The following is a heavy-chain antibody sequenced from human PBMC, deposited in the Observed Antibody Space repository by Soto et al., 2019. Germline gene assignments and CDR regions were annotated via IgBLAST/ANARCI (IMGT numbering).Heavy chain of an antibody. Sequence: GGSLRLSCAASGFTFRSYAMSWARQAPGKGLEWVSSLLRSGSSTYYADSVKDRFTISSDISANSLYLQMDSLRAEDTAVYYCAKDAVSGDGVWLLDSWGQGTVVT. CDR3: AKDAVSGDGVWLLDS. V-gene: IGHV3-23*01. CDR2: LLRSGSST. D-gene: IGHD4-17*01. J-gene: IGHJ5*02. CDR1: GFTFRSYA.